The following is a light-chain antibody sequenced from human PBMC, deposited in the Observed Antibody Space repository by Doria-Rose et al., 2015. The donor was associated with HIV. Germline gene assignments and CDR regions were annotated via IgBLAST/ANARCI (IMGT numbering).Light chain of an antibody. Sequence: DIVLTQSPGTLSLSPGDRATLSCRASQSVSANYLAWYQQRPGQSPRLLIYSASSRATDIPDRFIGSGSGTDFTLTISRLEPEDFAVYYCHQYASSRTFGQGTKVEIK. CDR3: HQYASSRT. CDR2: SAS. V-gene: IGKV3-20*01. CDR1: QSVSANY. J-gene: IGKJ1*01.